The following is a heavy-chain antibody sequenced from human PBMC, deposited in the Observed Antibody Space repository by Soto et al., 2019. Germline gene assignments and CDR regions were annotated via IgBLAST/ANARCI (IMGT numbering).Heavy chain of an antibody. D-gene: IGHD6-19*01. J-gene: IGHJ6*03. CDR3: ARDRGVAPPVAGNTHYYYYMDV. CDR2: ISAYNGDT. V-gene: IGHV1-18*01. Sequence: QDQLVQSGGEVKKPGASVKVSCKASGYSFTNYGITWVRQAPGQGFEWMGWISAYNGDTNYAQKLQGRVTMTTDASTSTAYLELRSLRSDATAVYYCARDRGVAPPVAGNTHYYYYMDVWGKGTTGTGSS. CDR1: GYSFTNYG.